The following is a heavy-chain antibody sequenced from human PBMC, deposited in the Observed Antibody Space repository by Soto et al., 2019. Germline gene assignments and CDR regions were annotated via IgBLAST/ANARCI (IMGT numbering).Heavy chain of an antibody. D-gene: IGHD3-22*01. CDR3: ASLLYDSSGYGY. J-gene: IGHJ4*02. Sequence: GSLRLSCAASGFTVSSNYMSWVRQAPGKGLEWVSVIYSGGSTYYADSVKGRFTISRDNSKNTLYLQMNSLRAEDTAVYYCASLLYDSSGYGYWGQGTLVTVSS. CDR2: IYSGGST. CDR1: GFTVSSNY. V-gene: IGHV3-53*01.